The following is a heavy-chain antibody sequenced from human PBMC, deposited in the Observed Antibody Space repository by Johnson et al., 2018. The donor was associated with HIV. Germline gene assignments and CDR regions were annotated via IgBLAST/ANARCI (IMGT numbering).Heavy chain of an antibody. CDR2: ISYDGSNK. V-gene: IGHV3-30-3*01. CDR3: AKVMTASSVNSFGGVIDASDI. CDR1: GFTFSSYA. Sequence: QVQLVESGGGLVQPGGSLRLSCAASGFTFSSYAMHWVRQAPGTGLEWVAVISYDGSNKYYADSVKGRFTISRDNSKNTLHLQMNSLRAADTAVYYCAKVMTASSVNSFGGVIDASDIWGQGTMVTVSS. D-gene: IGHD3-16*01. J-gene: IGHJ3*02.